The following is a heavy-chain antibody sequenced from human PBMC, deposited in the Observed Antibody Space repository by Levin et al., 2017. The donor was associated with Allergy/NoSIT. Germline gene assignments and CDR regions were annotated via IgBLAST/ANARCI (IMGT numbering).Heavy chain of an antibody. D-gene: IGHD3-22*01. CDR2: THHSGST. J-gene: IGHJ2*01. CDR1: GGSISSADYS. Sequence: SETLSLTCTVSGGSISSADYSWSWIRQSPGKGLEWIGYTHHSGSTYYSPSLKSRVTISVDRSKNQFSLQLSSVTAADTAVYYCARGLGYYASGGYYPESDWYFHLWGRGTLVTVSS. CDR3: ARGLGYYASGGYYPESDWYFHL. V-gene: IGHV4-30-2*06.